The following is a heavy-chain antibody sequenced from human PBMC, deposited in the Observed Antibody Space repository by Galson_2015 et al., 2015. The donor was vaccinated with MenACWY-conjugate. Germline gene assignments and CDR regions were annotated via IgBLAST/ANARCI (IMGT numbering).Heavy chain of an antibody. CDR1: GYSFDTYD. Sequence: SVKVSCKASGYSFDTYDITWARQAPGQGLEWMGWINTYNGNTKYAQSLQGRVTMTTNTSTSTAYMELRSLRSDDTAVYYCARETLGSGWYFFDYWGQGTLVTVSS. CDR3: ARETLGSGWYFFDY. V-gene: IGHV1-18*01. D-gene: IGHD6-19*01. J-gene: IGHJ4*02. CDR2: INTYNGNT.